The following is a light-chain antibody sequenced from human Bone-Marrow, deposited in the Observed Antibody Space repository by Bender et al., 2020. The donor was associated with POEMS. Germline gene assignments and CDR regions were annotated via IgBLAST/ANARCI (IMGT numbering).Light chain of an antibody. V-gene: IGLV1-44*01. CDR1: SSNIGSNY. Sequence: QSVLTQPPSVSGTPGQRVIISCSGSSSNIGSNYVNWYQQLPGTAPKLLIFRSHERPSGVPDRFSGSKSGNTASLTISGLQSEDEADYYCSAYTDSSTQVFGGGTKVTVL. J-gene: IGLJ3*02. CDR3: SAYTDSSTQV. CDR2: RSH.